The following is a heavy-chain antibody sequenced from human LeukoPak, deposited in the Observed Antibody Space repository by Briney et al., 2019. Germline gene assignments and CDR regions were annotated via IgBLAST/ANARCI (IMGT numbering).Heavy chain of an antibody. Sequence: GGSLRLSCAASGFTFSNYAMSWVRQAPGKGLEWVSGISDTGGNTYYADSVKGRFTISRDNSRNTLYLQMNSLRAEDTAVYYCARADSTMVVWYFDYWGQGALVTVSS. CDR1: GFTFSNYA. CDR3: ARADSTMVVWYFDY. V-gene: IGHV3-23*01. J-gene: IGHJ4*02. CDR2: ISDTGGNT. D-gene: IGHD4/OR15-4a*01.